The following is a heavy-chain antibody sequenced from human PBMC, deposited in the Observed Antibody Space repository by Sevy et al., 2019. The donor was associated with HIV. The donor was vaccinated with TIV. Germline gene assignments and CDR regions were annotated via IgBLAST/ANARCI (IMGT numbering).Heavy chain of an antibody. CDR1: GFTVSSNY. CDR3: ARDNGRRWYCSSTSCYPNYGMDV. J-gene: IGHJ6*02. V-gene: IGHV3-53*01. Sequence: GGSLRLSCAASGFTVSSNYMSWVRQAPGKGLEWVSVIYSGGSTYYADSVKGRFTISSDNSKNTRYHQMNSLRAEDTAVYYCARDNGRRWYCSSTSCYPNYGMDVWGQGTTVTVSS. D-gene: IGHD2-2*01. CDR2: IYSGGST.